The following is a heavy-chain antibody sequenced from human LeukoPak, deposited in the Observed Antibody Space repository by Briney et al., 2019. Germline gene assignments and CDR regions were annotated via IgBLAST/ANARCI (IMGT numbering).Heavy chain of an antibody. CDR2: INPNSGGT. Sequence: ASVKVSCEASGYTFTGYYMHWVRQAPGQGLEWMGWINPNSGGTNYAQKFQGRVTMTRDTSISTAYMELSRLRSDDTAVYYCARLSLWSGYYLFDPWGQGTLVTVSS. CDR1: GYTFTGYY. CDR3: ARLSLWSGYYLFDP. J-gene: IGHJ5*02. D-gene: IGHD3-3*01. V-gene: IGHV1-2*02.